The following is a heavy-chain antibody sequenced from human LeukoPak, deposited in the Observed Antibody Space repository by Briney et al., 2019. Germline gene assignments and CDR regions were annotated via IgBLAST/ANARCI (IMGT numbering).Heavy chain of an antibody. CDR2: ISGSGGST. CDR1: GFTFSSYA. J-gene: IGHJ4*02. V-gene: IGHV3-23*01. D-gene: IGHD4-23*01. Sequence: PGGSLRLSCAASGFTFSSYAMSWVRQAPGKGLEWVSAISGSGGSTYYADSVKGRFTISRDNSKNTLYLQMNSLRAEDTAVYYCAESPRGGNLLWDYWGQGTLVTVSS. CDR3: AESPRGGNLLWDY.